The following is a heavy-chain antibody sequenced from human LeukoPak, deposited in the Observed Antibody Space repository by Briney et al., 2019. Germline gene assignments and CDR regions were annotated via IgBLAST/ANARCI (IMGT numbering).Heavy chain of an antibody. CDR1: GFIFSDYA. Sequence: PGGSLRLSCAASGFIFSDYAMQWVRQAPGMGLEWVAFIRYDGGNTYYADSVKGRFTISRDNAKNSLYLQMNSLRAEDTAVYFCARVTRPSDYDFWSGLDFWGQGTLVTVSS. CDR3: ARVTRPSDYDFWSGLDF. J-gene: IGHJ4*02. V-gene: IGHV3-30*02. D-gene: IGHD3-3*01. CDR2: IRYDGGNT.